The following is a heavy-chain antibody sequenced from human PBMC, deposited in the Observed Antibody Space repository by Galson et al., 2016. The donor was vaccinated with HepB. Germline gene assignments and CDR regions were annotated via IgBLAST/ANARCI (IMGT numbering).Heavy chain of an antibody. Sequence: PALVKPTQTLTLTCTFSGFSLGTSGDGVGWIRQPPGRAPEFLARIFWDDDKQYSPSLKTRLTITKDASKNQAVLILTNVDPVDTATYYCAHLPRDSGGSPILDLWGPGTLVAVSS. D-gene: IGHD3-22*01. CDR3: AHLPRDSGGSPILDL. V-gene: IGHV2-5*02. J-gene: IGHJ5*02. CDR2: IFWDDDK. CDR1: GFSLGTSGDG.